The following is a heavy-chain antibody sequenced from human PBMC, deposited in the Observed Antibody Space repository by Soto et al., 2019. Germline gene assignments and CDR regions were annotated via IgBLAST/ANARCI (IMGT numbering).Heavy chain of an antibody. Sequence: QVQLQESGPGLVKSSGTLSLACTVSGDSIRTSNWWSWVRQTPGKGLEWIGEIYSSGTTNFNPSPKRRVSISVDESRNQFSLNLTSVTAADTAVYFCARAPGVVVGTSILSSWFDPWGQGTLVIVSS. CDR2: IYSSGTT. J-gene: IGHJ5*02. D-gene: IGHD2-21*02. CDR1: GDSIRTSNW. V-gene: IGHV4-4*02. CDR3: ARAPGVVVGTSILSSWFDP.